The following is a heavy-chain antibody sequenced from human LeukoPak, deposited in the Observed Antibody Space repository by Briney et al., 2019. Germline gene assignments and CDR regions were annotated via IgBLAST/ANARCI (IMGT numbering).Heavy chain of an antibody. V-gene: IGHV3-7*05. D-gene: IGHD5-12*01. CDR3: TTAVDMLATISYS. Sequence: GGSLRLSCAASGFTLSSFWMSWVRQAPGKGLEWVANIKQDGNEKYYADSVKGRFTISRDNAKNSLYLQMNSLRAEDTAVYYCTTAVDMLATISYSWGQGTLVTVSS. CDR2: IKQDGNEK. CDR1: GFTLSSFW. J-gene: IGHJ4*02.